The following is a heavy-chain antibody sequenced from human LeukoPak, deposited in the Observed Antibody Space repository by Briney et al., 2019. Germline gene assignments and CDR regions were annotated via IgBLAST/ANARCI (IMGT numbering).Heavy chain of an antibody. D-gene: IGHD2-2*01. CDR3: TTVVVPAAPLSYYYGMDV. V-gene: IGHV3-15*01. CDR2: IKSKTDGGTT. CDR1: GFTFSNAW. Sequence: GGSLRLSCAASGFTFSNAWMSWVRQAPGKGLEWDGRIKSKTDGGTTDYAAPVKGRFTISRDDSKNTLYLQMNSLKTEDTAVYYCTTVVVPAAPLSYYYGMDVWGKGTTVTVSS. J-gene: IGHJ6*04.